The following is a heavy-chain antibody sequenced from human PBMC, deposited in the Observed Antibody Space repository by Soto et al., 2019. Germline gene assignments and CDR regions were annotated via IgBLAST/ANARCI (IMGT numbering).Heavy chain of an antibody. CDR2: ISTLGTTI. D-gene: IGHD1-1*01. V-gene: IGHV3-48*03. CDR3: ARVAIMGVVNCPLFFFDL. CDR1: GFNFKIYG. Sequence: PGRSLRPSCSASGFNFKIYGMTWVRQAPGKGLEWISDISTLGTTIHYADSVRDRFTISRDNPTNTVYLQLTSLRDEDTAVYYCARVAIMGVVNCPLFFFDLWGQGTLVTVSS. J-gene: IGHJ4*02.